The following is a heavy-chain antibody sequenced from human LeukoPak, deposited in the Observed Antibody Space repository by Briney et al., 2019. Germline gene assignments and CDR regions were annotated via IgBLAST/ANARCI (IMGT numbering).Heavy chain of an antibody. CDR1: GYSFTSYY. CDR2: INPTGGSV. J-gene: IGHJ4*02. CDR3: ARETPYSYDSGGRPYYFDF. D-gene: IGHD3-22*01. Sequence: ASVKVSCKASGYSFTSYYMHWVRQAPGQGLEWMGIINPTGGSVSCAQKFQGRVTMTRDTSTSTVYMQLTSLTSADTAVYYCARETPYSYDSGGRPYYFDFWGQGTLVTVSS. V-gene: IGHV1-46*01.